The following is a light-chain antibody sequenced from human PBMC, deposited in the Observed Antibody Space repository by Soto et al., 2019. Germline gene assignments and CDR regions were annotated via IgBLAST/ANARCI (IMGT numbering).Light chain of an antibody. CDR1: QTISSW. CDR3: QQYNSYSQT. J-gene: IGKJ1*01. V-gene: IGKV1-5*01. CDR2: DAS. Sequence: DTQMTQSPSTLSGSVGDRVTITCRASQTISSWLAWYQQKPGKAPKLLIYDASSLESGVPSRFSGSGSGTGFTLTISSLQPDDFATYYCQQYNSYSQTFGQGTKVDIK.